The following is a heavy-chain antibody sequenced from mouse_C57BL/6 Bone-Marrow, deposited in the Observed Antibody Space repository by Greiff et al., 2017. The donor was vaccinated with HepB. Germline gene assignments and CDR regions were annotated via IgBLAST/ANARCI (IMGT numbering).Heavy chain of an antibody. CDR2: IDPETGGT. CDR1: GYTFTDYE. D-gene: IGHD2-5*01. V-gene: IGHV1-15*01. CDR3: TGRYGYSNPYYAMDY. J-gene: IGHJ4*01. Sequence: QVQLQQSGAELVRPGASVTLSCKASGYTFTDYEMHWVKQTPVHGLEWIGAIDPETGGTAYNQKFKGKAILTADKSSSTAYMELRSLTSEDSAVYYCTGRYGYSNPYYAMDYWGQGTSVTVSS.